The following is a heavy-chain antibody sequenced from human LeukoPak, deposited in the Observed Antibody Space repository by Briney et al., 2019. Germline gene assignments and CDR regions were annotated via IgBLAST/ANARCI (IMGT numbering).Heavy chain of an antibody. J-gene: IGHJ5*02. CDR2: INPNSGGT. D-gene: IGHD2-15*01. CDR3: ARVCSGGSCYPPGNWFDP. CDR1: GYTFTGYY. V-gene: IGHV1-2*02. Sequence: ASVKVSCKASGYTFTGYYMHWVRQAPGQGLEWMGGINPNSGGTNYAQKFHCRVTMTSDTSISTAYMELSRLRSDDTAVYYCARVCSGGSCYPPGNWFDPWGQGTLVTVSS.